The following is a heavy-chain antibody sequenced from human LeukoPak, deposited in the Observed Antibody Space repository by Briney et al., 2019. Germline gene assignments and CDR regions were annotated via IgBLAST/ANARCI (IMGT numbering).Heavy chain of an antibody. CDR3: ARDGTYNDSSGYDDAFDI. V-gene: IGHV3-21*01. Sequence: GGSLRLSCAASGFTFSSYSMNWVRQAPGKGLEWVSSISSSSSYIYYADSVKGRFTISRDNAKNSLYLQMNSLRAEDTAVYYCARDGTYNDSSGYDDAFDIWGQGTMVTVSS. CDR2: ISSSSSYI. D-gene: IGHD3-22*01. CDR1: GFTFSSYS. J-gene: IGHJ3*02.